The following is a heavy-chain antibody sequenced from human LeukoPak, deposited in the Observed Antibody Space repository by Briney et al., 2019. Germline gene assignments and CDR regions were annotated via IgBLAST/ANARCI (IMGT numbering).Heavy chain of an antibody. D-gene: IGHD6-13*01. V-gene: IGHV6-1*01. CDR3: ARTPEAYSSSWYYFDY. CDR2: TYYRCKWYN. CDR1: GDSVSSNSAA. Sequence: SQTLSLTCAISGDSVSSNSAAWNWIRQSPSRGLEWLGRTYYRCKWYNDYAVSAKSRIASNTDTSKNQFSLQLNSVTPEDTAVYYCARTPEAYSSSWYYFDYWGQGTLVTVSS. J-gene: IGHJ4*02.